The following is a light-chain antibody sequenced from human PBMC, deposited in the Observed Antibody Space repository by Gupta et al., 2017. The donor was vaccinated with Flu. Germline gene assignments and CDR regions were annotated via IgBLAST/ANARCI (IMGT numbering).Light chain of an antibody. Sequence: DIQMTQSPSSRYASVGDRVTITCRASQGISNYLAWYQQKPGKVPKLLIYAASTLQSGVPSRFSGSGSGTDFTLTISSLQPEDVATYYCQKYNSALTFGPGTKVDIK. CDR2: AAS. CDR1: QGISNY. V-gene: IGKV1-27*01. J-gene: IGKJ3*01. CDR3: QKYNSALT.